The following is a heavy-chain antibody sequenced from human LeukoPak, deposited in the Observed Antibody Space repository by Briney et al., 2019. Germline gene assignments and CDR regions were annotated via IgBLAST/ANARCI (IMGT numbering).Heavy chain of an antibody. CDR3: AGSGRDALDL. Sequence: SETLSLTCTVSGGSISTYFWTWIRQPPGKGLEWIGYIYYSGSANYNPSLKSRVTISVDTSKNQFSLKLTSVTAADTAVYFCAGSGRDALDLWGQGTMVTVSS. D-gene: IGHD3-3*01. V-gene: IGHV4-59*01. CDR2: IYYSGSA. CDR1: GGSISTYF. J-gene: IGHJ3*01.